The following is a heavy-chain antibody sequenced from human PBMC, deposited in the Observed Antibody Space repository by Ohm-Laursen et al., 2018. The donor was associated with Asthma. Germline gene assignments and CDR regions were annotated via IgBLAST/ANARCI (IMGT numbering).Heavy chain of an antibody. D-gene: IGHD1-14*01. J-gene: IGHJ6*02. CDR1: GFPFSAYS. CDR2: ISTASTFI. V-gene: IGHV3-21*01. CDR3: AKDGLTGEDYYYYGMDV. Sequence: SLRLSCTASGFPFSAYSMNWVRQAPGKGLEWVASISTASTFIYYADSVRGRFTTSRDNAKNSVYLQMNSLRAEDTALYYCAKDGLTGEDYYYYGMDVWGQGTTVTVSS.